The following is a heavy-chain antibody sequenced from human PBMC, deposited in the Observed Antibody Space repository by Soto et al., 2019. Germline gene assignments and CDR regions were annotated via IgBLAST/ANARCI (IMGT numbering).Heavy chain of an antibody. CDR2: IYWDDDK. V-gene: IGHV2-5*08. Sequence: TLSLTCTVSGGSVSSGSYYWSWIRQPPGKALEWLAVIYWDDDKRYSPSLKSRVTITKDTSKNQVVLTMTNMDPVDTATYHCVKNSYYGSGTLDYWGQGTLVTVSS. CDR3: VKNSYYGSGTLDY. CDR1: GGSVSSGSYY. J-gene: IGHJ4*02. D-gene: IGHD3-10*01.